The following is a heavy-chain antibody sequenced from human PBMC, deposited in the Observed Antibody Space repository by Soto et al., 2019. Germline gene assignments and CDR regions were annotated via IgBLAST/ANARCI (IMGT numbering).Heavy chain of an antibody. CDR1: GYGFTSYW. V-gene: IGHV5-51*01. Sequence: PGESLKISCKGSGYGFTSYWIGWVRQMPGKGLEWMGIIYPGDSDTRYSPSFQGQVTISADKSISTAYLQWSSLKASDTAMYYCARLPVIYYDSSGYYDRYYFDYWGQGTLVTVSS. CDR3: ARLPVIYYDSSGYYDRYYFDY. CDR2: IYPGDSDT. J-gene: IGHJ4*02. D-gene: IGHD3-22*01.